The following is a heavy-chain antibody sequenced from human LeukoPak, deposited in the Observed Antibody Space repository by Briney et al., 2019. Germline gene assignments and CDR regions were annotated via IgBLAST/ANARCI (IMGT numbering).Heavy chain of an antibody. J-gene: IGHJ2*01. V-gene: IGHV1-18*01. CDR2: ISAYNGNT. CDR3: ARGYCSSTSCYRPPWYFDL. D-gene: IGHD2-2*02. CDR1: GYTFTSYG. Sequence: ASVKVSCKASGYTFTSYGISWVRQAPGQGLEWMGWISAYNGNTNYAQKLQGRVTMTTDTSASTAYMELRSLRSDDTAVYYSARGYCSSTSCYRPPWYFDLWGRGTLVTVSS.